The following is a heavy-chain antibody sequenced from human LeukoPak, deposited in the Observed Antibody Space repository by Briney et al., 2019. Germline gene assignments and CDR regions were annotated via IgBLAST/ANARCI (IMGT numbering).Heavy chain of an antibody. J-gene: IGHJ4*02. CDR3: ARTTSGYDSSGYYSGY. CDR2: ISSSSSYI. D-gene: IGHD3-22*01. CDR1: GFTFSSYS. V-gene: IGHV3-21*01. Sequence: GGSLRLSCAASGFTFSSYSMNWVRQAPGKGLEWVSSISSSSSYIYYADSVKGRFTISRDNAKNPLYLQMNSLRAEDTAVYYCARTTSGYDSSGYYSGYWGQGTLVTVSS.